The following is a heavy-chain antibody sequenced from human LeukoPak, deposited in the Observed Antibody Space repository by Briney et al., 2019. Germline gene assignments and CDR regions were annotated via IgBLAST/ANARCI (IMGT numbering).Heavy chain of an antibody. J-gene: IGHJ6*02. CDR2: IGTAGDT. V-gene: IGHV3-13*01. CDR1: GFTFSSYD. CDR3: ARGPTQSGYYYYYYGMDV. Sequence: GGSLRLSCAASGFTFSSYDMHWVRQATGKGLEWVSAIGTAGDTYYPGSVKGRFTISRENAKNSLYLQMNSLRAGDTAVYYCARGPTQSGYYYYYYGMDVWGQGTTVTVSS.